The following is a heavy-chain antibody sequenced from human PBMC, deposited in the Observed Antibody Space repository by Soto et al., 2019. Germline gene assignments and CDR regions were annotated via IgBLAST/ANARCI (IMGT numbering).Heavy chain of an antibody. J-gene: IGHJ4*02. V-gene: IGHV3-23*01. CDR3: AKDSSISYYYDSSGPFDY. CDR2: ISGSGGST. D-gene: IGHD3-22*01. Sequence: PGGSLRLSCAASGFTFSSYAMSWVRQATGKGLEWVSAISGSGGSTYYADSVKGRFTISRDNSKNTLYLQMNSLRAEDTAVYYCAKDSSISYYYDSSGPFDYWGQGTLVTVSS. CDR1: GFTFSSYA.